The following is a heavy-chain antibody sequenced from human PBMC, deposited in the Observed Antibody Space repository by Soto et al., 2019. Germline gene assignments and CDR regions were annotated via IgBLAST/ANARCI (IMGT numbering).Heavy chain of an antibody. CDR1: GGTFSSYA. CDR3: ARDRDGITMVRGVPPPNWFDP. V-gene: IGHV1-69*13. Sequence: ASVKVSCKASGGTFSSYAISWVRQAPGQGLEWMGGIIPIFGTANYAQKFQGRVTITADESTSTAYMELSSLRSEDTAVYYCARDRDGITMVRGVPPPNWFDPWGQGTLVTVSS. D-gene: IGHD3-10*01. CDR2: IIPIFGTA. J-gene: IGHJ5*02.